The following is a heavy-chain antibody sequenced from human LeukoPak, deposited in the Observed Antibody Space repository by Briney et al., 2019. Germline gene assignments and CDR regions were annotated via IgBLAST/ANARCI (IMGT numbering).Heavy chain of an antibody. V-gene: IGHV3-11*04. D-gene: IGHD2-15*01. CDR1: GFTFSDYY. Sequence: GGSLRLSCAASGFTFSDYYMSWIRQAPGKGLEWVSYISSSGSTIYYADSVKGRFTISRDNSKNTLYLQMNSLRAEDTAVYYCAKVHIPYCSGGSCAPYGMDVWGQGTTVTVSS. CDR2: ISSSGSTI. CDR3: AKVHIPYCSGGSCAPYGMDV. J-gene: IGHJ6*02.